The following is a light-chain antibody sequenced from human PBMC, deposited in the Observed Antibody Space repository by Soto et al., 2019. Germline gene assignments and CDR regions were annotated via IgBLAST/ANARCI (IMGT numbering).Light chain of an antibody. J-gene: IGKJ1*01. Sequence: DIHMTQSPSTLSASVGDRVTITCRASHSISSWLAWYQQKPGKAPTLLIYKASSLESGVPSRFSGSGSGTEFTLTISSLQPDDFATYYCQQYNSWWTFGQGTKVDI. V-gene: IGKV1-5*03. CDR1: HSISSW. CDR3: QQYNSWWT. CDR2: KAS.